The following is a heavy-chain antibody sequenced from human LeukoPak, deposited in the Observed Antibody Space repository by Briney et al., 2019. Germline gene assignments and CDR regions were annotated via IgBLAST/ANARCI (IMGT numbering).Heavy chain of an antibody. CDR3: AKNVRGVMYNWFDP. D-gene: IGHD3-10*01. V-gene: IGHV1-18*01. CDR1: GYTFTSYG. CDR2: ISAYNGNT. J-gene: IGHJ5*02. Sequence: GASVKVSCKASGYTFTSYGISWVRQAPGQGLEWMGWISAYNGNTNYAQKLQGRVTMTTDTSTSTAYMELRSLRSDDTAVYYCAKNVRGVMYNWFDPWGQGTLVTVSS.